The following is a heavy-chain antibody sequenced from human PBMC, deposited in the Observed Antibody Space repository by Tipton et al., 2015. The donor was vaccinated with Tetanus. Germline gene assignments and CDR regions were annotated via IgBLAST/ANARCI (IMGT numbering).Heavy chain of an antibody. Sequence: TLSLTCAVSGGSISSGGYPWSWIRQPPGKGLEWIGYIYHSGSTYYNPSLKSRVTISVDRSKNQFSLKLSSVTAADTAVYYCARAQSYGYYDSSGYCDAFDIWGQGTMVTVSS. CDR1: GGSISSGGYP. D-gene: IGHD3-22*01. J-gene: IGHJ3*02. V-gene: IGHV4-30-2*01. CDR2: IYHSGST. CDR3: ARAQSYGYYDSSGYCDAFDI.